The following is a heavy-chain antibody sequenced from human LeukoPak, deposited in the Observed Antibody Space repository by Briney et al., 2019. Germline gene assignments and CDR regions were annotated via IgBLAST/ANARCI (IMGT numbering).Heavy chain of an antibody. Sequence: SETLSLTCTVSGGSISSYYWSWIRQPPGKGLEWIGYIYYSGSTNYNPSLKSRVTISVDTSKNQFSLKLSSVTAADTAVYYCARDPGQAQVQPFDYWGQGTLVTVSS. CDR2: IYYSGST. V-gene: IGHV4-59*01. J-gene: IGHJ4*02. CDR1: GGSISSYY. D-gene: IGHD2-2*01. CDR3: ARDPGQAQVQPFDY.